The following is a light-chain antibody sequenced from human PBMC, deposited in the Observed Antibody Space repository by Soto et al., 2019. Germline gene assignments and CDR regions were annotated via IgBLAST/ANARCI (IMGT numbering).Light chain of an antibody. CDR1: QSVSSN. J-gene: IGKJ5*01. CDR3: QQYNNWPLT. V-gene: IGKV3-15*01. CDR2: GAS. Sequence: EIVMTQSPATLSVSPGERATLSCRASQSVSSNLAWYQQKPGQAPRLLIYGASTRATGIPARFSGSGSGTEFTLTISSLQSEDFAVCYCQQYNNWPLTCGQGTRLEIK.